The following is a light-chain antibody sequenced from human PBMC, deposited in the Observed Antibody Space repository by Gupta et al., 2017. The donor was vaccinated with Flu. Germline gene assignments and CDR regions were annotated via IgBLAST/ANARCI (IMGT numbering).Light chain of an antibody. V-gene: IGLV1-40*01. CDR2: GNS. Sequence: QSVLTQPPSVSGAPGQRVTISCTGSRSNIGAGYDVHWYQQLPGTAPKLLIYGNSNRPSGGPDRFSGSKSGTSAALAITGLQAEDEADYYCQSYDSSLSGSVVFGGGTKLTVL. J-gene: IGLJ2*01. CDR3: QSYDSSLSGSVV. CDR1: RSNIGAGYD.